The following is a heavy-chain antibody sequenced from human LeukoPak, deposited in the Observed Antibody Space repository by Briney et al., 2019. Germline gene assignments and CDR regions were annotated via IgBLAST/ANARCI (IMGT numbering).Heavy chain of an antibody. J-gene: IGHJ4*02. Sequence: GGSLRLSCAGSGFTFGGYGMHWFRQAPGKGLEWVAVISYDGSNKYYADSVKGRFTISRDNSKNTLYLQMNSLRAEDTAVYYCARDVSNSGYDGLADYWGQGALVTVSS. V-gene: IGHV3-30*19. CDR2: ISYDGSNK. CDR1: GFTFGGYG. CDR3: ARDVSNSGYDGLADY. D-gene: IGHD5-12*01.